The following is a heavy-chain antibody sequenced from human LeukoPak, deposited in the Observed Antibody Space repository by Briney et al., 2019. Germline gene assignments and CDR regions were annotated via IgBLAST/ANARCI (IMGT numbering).Heavy chain of an antibody. V-gene: IGHV3-21*01. CDR3: ARGSGGLFDY. CDR2: ISSSSSYI. D-gene: IGHD1-26*01. J-gene: IGHJ4*02. Sequence: GGSLRLSCAASGFTFSSYSMNWVRQAPGKGLEWVSSISSSSSYIYYADSVKGRFTISRDNAKNSLYLQVNSLRAEDTAVYYCARGSGGLFDYWGQGTLVTVSS. CDR1: GFTFSSYS.